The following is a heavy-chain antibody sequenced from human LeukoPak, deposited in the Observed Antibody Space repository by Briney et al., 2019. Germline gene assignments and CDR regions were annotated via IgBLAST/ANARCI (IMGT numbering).Heavy chain of an antibody. Sequence: GRSLRLSCAASGFTFSSYGMHWVRQAPGKGLGWVAVISYDGSNKYYVDSVKGRFTISRDNSKNTLYLQMNSLRAEDTAVYYCAKVGRYYDSTAYYGLDYWGQGTLVTVSS. J-gene: IGHJ4*02. CDR2: ISYDGSNK. CDR1: GFTFSSYG. V-gene: IGHV3-30*18. D-gene: IGHD3-22*01. CDR3: AKVGRYYDSTAYYGLDY.